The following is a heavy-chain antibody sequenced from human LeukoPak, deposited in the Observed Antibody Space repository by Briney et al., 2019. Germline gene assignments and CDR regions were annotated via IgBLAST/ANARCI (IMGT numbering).Heavy chain of an antibody. CDR1: GYTFTGYY. CDR3: ARDRSTVVRNYYYYYMDV. CDR2: INPNSGGT. V-gene: IGHV1-2*02. J-gene: IGHJ6*03. D-gene: IGHD4-23*01. Sequence: ASVKVSCKASGYTFTGYYMHWVRQAPGQGLEWMGWINPNSGGTNYAQKFQGRVTMTRDTSISTAYMELSRLRSDDTAVYYCARDRSTVVRNYYYYYMDVWGKGTTVTVSS.